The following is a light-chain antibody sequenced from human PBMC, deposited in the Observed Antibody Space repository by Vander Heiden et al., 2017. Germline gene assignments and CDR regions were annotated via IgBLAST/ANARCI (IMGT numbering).Light chain of an antibody. Sequence: QPVLTQPPSASASLGASVTLTCTLRSGHSNYKVDWYQQRPGKGPRFVMRVGTGGIVGSKGDGIPDRFSVLGSGLNRYLTIKNIQEEDESDYHCGADHGSGSNFVYVFGTGTKVTVL. CDR3: GADHGSGSNFVYV. CDR1: SGHSNYK. CDR2: VGTGGIVG. V-gene: IGLV9-49*01. J-gene: IGLJ1*01.